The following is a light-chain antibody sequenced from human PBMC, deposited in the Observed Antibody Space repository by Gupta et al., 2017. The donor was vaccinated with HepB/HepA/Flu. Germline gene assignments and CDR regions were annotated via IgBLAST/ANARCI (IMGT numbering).Light chain of an antibody. CDR1: QSVNSKF. CDR2: GAS. J-gene: IGKJ5*01. CDR3: QYGNSPPSIT. V-gene: IGKV3-20*01. Sequence: IVLTQSPGTLSLSPGERATLSCRASQSVNSKFLAWYQQKPGQTPALLIYGASKRATGVPDRFSGSGSGTDFTLTISRLEPTDFAMYYCQYGNSPPSITFGQGTRLEIK.